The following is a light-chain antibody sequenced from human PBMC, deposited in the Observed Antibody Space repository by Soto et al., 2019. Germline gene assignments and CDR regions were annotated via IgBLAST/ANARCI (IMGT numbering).Light chain of an antibody. CDR3: RQYYSLWT. V-gene: IGKV1-5*03. CDR1: LSISGW. Sequence: DIQMTQSPSTLSASVGEIVMITFRASLSISGWLAWYQQKPGKAPKLLIYRSSTLESGVPSRFSGSGSGTEFTLTISSLQPDDFATYYCRQYYSLWTFGPGTKVE. J-gene: IGKJ1*01. CDR2: RSS.